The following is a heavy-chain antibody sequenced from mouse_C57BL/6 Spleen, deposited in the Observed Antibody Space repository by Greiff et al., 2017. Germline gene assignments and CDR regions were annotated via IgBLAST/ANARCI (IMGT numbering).Heavy chain of an antibody. Sequence: QVQLQQPGAELVKPGASVKLSCKASGYTFTSYWMHWVKQRPGRGLEWIGRIDPNSGGTKYNEKFKSKATLTVDTPSSTAYMQLSSLTSDDSAVYYCASAYYDYDGANALDYWGQGTSVTVSS. CDR1: GYTFTSYW. CDR3: ASAYYDYDGANALDY. D-gene: IGHD2-4*01. J-gene: IGHJ4*01. V-gene: IGHV1-72*01. CDR2: IDPNSGGT.